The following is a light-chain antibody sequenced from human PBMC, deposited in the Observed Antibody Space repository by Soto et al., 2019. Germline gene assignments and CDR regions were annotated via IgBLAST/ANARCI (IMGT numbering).Light chain of an antibody. Sequence: SYELAQPPSVSVSPGQTARITCSGAALPKQYAYWYQQKPGQAPVLVIYKDSERPSGIPERFSGSSSGTTVTLTISGVQAEDEADYYCQSGDSSGSWVFGGGTQLTVL. V-gene: IGLV3-25*03. J-gene: IGLJ3*02. CDR2: KDS. CDR3: QSGDSSGSWV. CDR1: ALPKQY.